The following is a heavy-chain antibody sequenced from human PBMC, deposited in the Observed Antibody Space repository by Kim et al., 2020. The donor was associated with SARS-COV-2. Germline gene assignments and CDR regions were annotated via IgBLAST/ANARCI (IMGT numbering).Heavy chain of an antibody. CDR2: ISYDGSSK. J-gene: IGHJ6*02. V-gene: IGHV3-33*05. CDR3: ARVYSDGLYYYHYGMDV. CDR1: GFTFSSCG. D-gene: IGHD5-18*01. Sequence: GGSLRLSCAASGFTFSSCGMHWVRQAPGKGLEWVAVISYDGSSKYYADSVKGRFTISRDNSKNTLYLQMNSLRAEDTAVYSCARVYSDGLYYYHYGMDVWGQGTTVTVSS.